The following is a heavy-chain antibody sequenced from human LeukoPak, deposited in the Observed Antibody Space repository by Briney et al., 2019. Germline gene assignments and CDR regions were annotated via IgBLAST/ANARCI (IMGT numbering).Heavy chain of an antibody. V-gene: IGHV3-30*04. J-gene: IGHJ4*02. D-gene: IGHD4-23*01. Sequence: GGSLRLSCAASGFTFDDYAMHWVRQAPGKGLEWVAVISYDGSNKYYADSVKGRFTISRDNSKNTLYLQMNSLRAEDTAVYYCARGRTVVTPFDYWGQGTLVTVSS. CDR2: ISYDGSNK. CDR3: ARGRTVVTPFDY. CDR1: GFTFDDYA.